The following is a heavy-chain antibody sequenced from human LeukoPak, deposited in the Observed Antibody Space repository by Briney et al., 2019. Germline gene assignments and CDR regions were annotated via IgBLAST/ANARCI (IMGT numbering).Heavy chain of an antibody. D-gene: IGHD3-22*01. CDR1: GYTFTSYD. CDR3: ARTYYYDSSGYYTPHFDY. CDR2: MNPNSGNT. J-gene: IGHJ4*02. Sequence: ASVKVSCKASGYTFTSYDINWVRQATGQGLEWMGWMNPNSGNTGYAQKFQGRVTMTRNTSISTAYMELSRLRSDDTAVYYCARTYYYDSSGYYTPHFDYWGQGTLVTVSS. V-gene: IGHV1-8*01.